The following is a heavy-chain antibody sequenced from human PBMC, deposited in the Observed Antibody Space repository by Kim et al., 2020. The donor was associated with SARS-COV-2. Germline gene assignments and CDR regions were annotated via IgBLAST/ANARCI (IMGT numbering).Heavy chain of an antibody. CDR2: IIPIFGTA. CDR1: GGTFSSYA. CDR3: ARGVITMVRGVINNHYYYGMDV. V-gene: IGHV1-69*13. Sequence: SVKVSCKASGGTFSSYAISWVRQAPGQGLEWMGGIIPIFGTANYAQKFQGRVTITADESTSTAYMELSSLRSEDTAVYYCARGVITMVRGVINNHYYYGMDVWGQGTTVTVSS. D-gene: IGHD3-10*01. J-gene: IGHJ6*02.